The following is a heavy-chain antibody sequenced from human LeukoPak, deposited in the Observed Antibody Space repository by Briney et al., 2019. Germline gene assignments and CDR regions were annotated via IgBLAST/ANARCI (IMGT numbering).Heavy chain of an antibody. Sequence: ASVKVPCKASGYTFTSYYMHWVRQAPGQGLEWMGWISVYNGNTNYAQNLQGRVTLTTDTSTSTAYMELRSLRSDDTALYYCARTCSSSSCYMVHWGQGTLVTVSS. V-gene: IGHV1-18*04. J-gene: IGHJ4*02. D-gene: IGHD2-2*02. CDR3: ARTCSSSSCYMVH. CDR2: ISVYNGNT. CDR1: GYTFTSYY.